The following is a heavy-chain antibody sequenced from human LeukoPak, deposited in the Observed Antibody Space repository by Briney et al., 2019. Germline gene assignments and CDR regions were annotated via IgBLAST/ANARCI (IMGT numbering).Heavy chain of an antibody. Sequence: PGGSLRLSCAASGFTFSSYSMNWVRQAPGKGLEWVSYISSSSSTIYYADSVKGRFTISRDNAKNLLYLQMNSLRAEDTAVHYCARAYYYDSSGPSDYWGQGTLVTVSS. V-gene: IGHV3-48*04. CDR1: GFTFSSYS. J-gene: IGHJ4*02. CDR3: ARAYYYDSSGPSDY. CDR2: ISSSSSTI. D-gene: IGHD3-22*01.